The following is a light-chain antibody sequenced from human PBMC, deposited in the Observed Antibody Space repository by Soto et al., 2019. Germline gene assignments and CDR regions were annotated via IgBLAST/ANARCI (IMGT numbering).Light chain of an antibody. CDR1: QGISSA. J-gene: IGKJ5*01. CDR3: QQYGSSPIT. CDR2: DDS. V-gene: IGKV1-13*02. Sequence: AIQLTQSASSLSASVGDTVTITCRASQGISSALAWYQQKTGKAPKILIYDDSSLESGVPSRLSGSGSGTDFNLTISRLQPEDFAVYYCQQYGSSPITFGQGTRLEIK.